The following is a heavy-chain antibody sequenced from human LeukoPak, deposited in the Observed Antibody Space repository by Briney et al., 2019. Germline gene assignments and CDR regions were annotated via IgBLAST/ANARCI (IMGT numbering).Heavy chain of an antibody. CDR1: GFTFSSYS. J-gene: IGHJ3*02. CDR3: ARGSRQTYYDILTGYYIRYDAFDI. CDR2: ISSSSSCI. V-gene: IGHV3-21*01. Sequence: GGSLRLSCAASGFTFSSYSMNWVRQAPGKGLEWVSSISSSSSCIYYADSVKGRFTISRDNAKNSLYLQMNSLRAEDTAVYYCARGSRQTYYDILTGYYIRYDAFDIWGQGTMVTVSS. D-gene: IGHD3-9*01.